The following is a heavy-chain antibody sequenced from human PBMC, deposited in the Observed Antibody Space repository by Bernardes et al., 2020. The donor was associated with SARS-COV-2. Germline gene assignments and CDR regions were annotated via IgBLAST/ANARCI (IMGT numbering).Heavy chain of an antibody. V-gene: IGHV4-4*02. D-gene: IGHD7-27*01. J-gene: IGHJ4*02. CDR1: GGSIGW. CDR2: IDHSGST. CDR3: AGGPDIWGSCWDH. Sequence: SETLSLTCAVSGGSIGWFSWVRQPPGKGLEWIGEIDHSGSTNYNPSLEVRVTISVDMSNNHFSLYLNSVTAADTAMYFCAGGPDIWGSCWDHWGQGILVTVSS.